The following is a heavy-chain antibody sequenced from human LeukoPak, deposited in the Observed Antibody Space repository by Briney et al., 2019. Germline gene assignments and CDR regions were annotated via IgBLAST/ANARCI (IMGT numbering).Heavy chain of an antibody. J-gene: IGHJ5*02. CDR2: ISDYNCNT. D-gene: IGHD3-10*01. CDR3: ARGMNRPAIMVRGVIMPENWFDP. CDR1: GYTFTSYG. V-gene: IGHV1-18*01. Sequence: GPSVKVFCKASGYTFTSYGISWVRQAPGQGLEWMGCISDYNCNTNYAQKLQGRVTMTTDTSTRTAYMELRSLRSDDTAVYYCARGMNRPAIMVRGVIMPENWFDPWGQGTLVTASS.